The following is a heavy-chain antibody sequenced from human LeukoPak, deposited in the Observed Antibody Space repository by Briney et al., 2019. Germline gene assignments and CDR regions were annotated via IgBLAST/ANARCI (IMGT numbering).Heavy chain of an antibody. Sequence: KSGGSLRLSCAASGFTFSSYSMNWVRQAPGKGLEWVSSISSSSSYIYYADSVKGRFTISSDNAKNSLYLQMNSLRAEDTAVYYCARRVYSSSSFDYWGQGTLVTVSS. CDR1: GFTFSSYS. CDR2: ISSSSSYI. D-gene: IGHD6-13*01. V-gene: IGHV3-21*01. J-gene: IGHJ4*02. CDR3: ARRVYSSSSFDY.